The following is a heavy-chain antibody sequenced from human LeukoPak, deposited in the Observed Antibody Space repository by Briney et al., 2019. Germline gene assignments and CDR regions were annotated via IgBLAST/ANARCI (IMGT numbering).Heavy chain of an antibody. D-gene: IGHD6-19*01. J-gene: IGHJ4*02. V-gene: IGHV3-21*04. CDR3: AKAKRQWLVQVDY. CDR1: GFTFSSYS. Sequence: PGGSLRLSCAASGFTFSSYSMNWVRQAPGKGLEWVSPISSSSTYIYYADSVKGRFTISRDNSKNTLYLQMNSLRAEDTAVYYCAKAKRQWLVQVDYWGQGTLVTIS. CDR2: ISSSSTYI.